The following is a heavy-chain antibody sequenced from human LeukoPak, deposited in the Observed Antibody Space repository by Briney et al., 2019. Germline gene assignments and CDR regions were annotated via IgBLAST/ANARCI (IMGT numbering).Heavy chain of an antibody. Sequence: GASVKVSCKASGYTFTSYDINWVRQAPGQGLEWMGWINPNSGGTNYAQKFQGRVTMTRDTSISTAYMELSRLRSDDTAVYYCARVGNKQWLAIDYWGQGTLVTVSS. CDR2: INPNSGGT. CDR1: GYTFTSYD. CDR3: ARVGNKQWLAIDY. V-gene: IGHV1-2*02. D-gene: IGHD6-19*01. J-gene: IGHJ4*02.